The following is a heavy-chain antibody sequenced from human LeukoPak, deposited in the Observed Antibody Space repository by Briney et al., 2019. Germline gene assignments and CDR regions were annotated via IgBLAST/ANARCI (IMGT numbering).Heavy chain of an antibody. J-gene: IGHJ4*02. CDR1: GGSISSGDYY. Sequence: SQTLSLTCTVSGGSISSGDYYWSWIRQPPGNGLEWIGDIYYSGSTYYKPSLKSRVTISEDTSKNQFSLKLSSVTAADTAVFYCARGPFRSYYDSSGYCFDYWGQGTLVTVSS. CDR2: IYYSGST. D-gene: IGHD3-22*01. CDR3: ARGPFRSYYDSSGYCFDY. V-gene: IGHV4-30-4*01.